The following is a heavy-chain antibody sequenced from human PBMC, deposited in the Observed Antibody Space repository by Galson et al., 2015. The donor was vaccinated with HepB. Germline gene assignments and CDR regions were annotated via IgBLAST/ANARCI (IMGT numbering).Heavy chain of an antibody. D-gene: IGHD4-11*01. J-gene: IGHJ4*01. CDR3: ARDPKLYSNSNYFDY. Sequence: SLRLSCAASGFTFSTYAIHWVRQAPGKGLEWVAIISHDGSNKYYADSVKGRFTISRDNSKNTLYLQMNSLRAEDTAVYYCARDPKLYSNSNYFDYWGQGTLVTVSS. CDR1: GFTFSTYA. CDR2: ISHDGSNK. V-gene: IGHV3-30-3*01.